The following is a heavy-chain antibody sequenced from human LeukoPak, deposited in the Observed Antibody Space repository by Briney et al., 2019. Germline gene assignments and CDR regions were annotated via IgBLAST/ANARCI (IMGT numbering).Heavy chain of an antibody. D-gene: IGHD5-12*01. CDR3: ARGLNLGGYDLSDAFDV. J-gene: IGHJ3*01. CDR2: ISGSGGST. Sequence: GRSLTLAWAPSGFSLSTKATSCVRHPARGWIGWVSSISGSGGSTYYADSVKGRFTISRDNSQSTLYLQKNRLRAEGTALYYCARGLNLGGYDLSDAFDVWGQATMVTASS. V-gene: IGHV3-23*01. CDR1: GFSLSTKA.